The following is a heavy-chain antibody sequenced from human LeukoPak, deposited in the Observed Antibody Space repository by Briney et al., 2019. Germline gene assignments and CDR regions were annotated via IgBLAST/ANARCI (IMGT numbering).Heavy chain of an antibody. J-gene: IGHJ6*03. Sequence: GSLRLSCAASRFTFNDYYMSWIRQAPGKGLEWVSYISSSGSTIYYADSVKGRFTISRDNAKNSLYLQMNSLRAEDTAVYYCARLSAYYYGSYFYYYMDVWGKGTTVTVSS. CDR1: RFTFNDYY. D-gene: IGHD3-10*01. V-gene: IGHV3-11*01. CDR2: ISSSGSTI. CDR3: ARLSAYYYGSYFYYYMDV.